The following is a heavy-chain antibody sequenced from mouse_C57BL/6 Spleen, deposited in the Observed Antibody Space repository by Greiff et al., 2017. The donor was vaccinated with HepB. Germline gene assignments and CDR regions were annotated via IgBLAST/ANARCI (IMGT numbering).Heavy chain of an antibody. CDR2: ISDGGSYT. V-gene: IGHV5-4*01. J-gene: IGHJ3*01. D-gene: IGHD3-1*01. CDR1: GFTFSSYA. CDR3: ARGGS. Sequence: EVQLQESGGGLVKPGGSLKLSCAASGFTFSSYAMSWVRQTPEKRLEWVATISDGGSYTYYPDNVKGRFTISRDNAKNNLYLQMSHLKSEDTAMYYCARGGSWGQGTLVTVSA.